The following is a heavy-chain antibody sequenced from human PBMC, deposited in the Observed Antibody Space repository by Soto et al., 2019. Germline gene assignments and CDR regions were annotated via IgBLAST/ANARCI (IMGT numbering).Heavy chain of an antibody. V-gene: IGHV4-4*02. Sequence: KSSETLSLTCAVSGGSISSSNWWSWVRQPPGKGLEWIGEIYHSGSTNYNPSLKSRVTISVDKSKNQFSLKLSSVTAADTAVYYCARIAVAGTGYYGMDVWGQGTTVTVSS. CDR3: ARIAVAGTGYYGMDV. D-gene: IGHD6-19*01. CDR1: GGSISSSNW. J-gene: IGHJ6*02. CDR2: IYHSGST.